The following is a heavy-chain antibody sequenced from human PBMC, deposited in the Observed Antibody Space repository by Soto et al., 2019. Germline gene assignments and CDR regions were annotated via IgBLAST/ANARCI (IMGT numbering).Heavy chain of an antibody. CDR2: IYYSGTT. J-gene: IGHJ4*02. Sequence: SETLSLTCAVSGYSISSSNWWGWIRQPPGKGLEWIGYIYYSGTTYYNPSLKSGVTMSVDTSKNQFSLKLTSVTAVDTAVYYCARREIQGPIDYWGLGTLVTVSS. D-gene: IGHD1-26*01. V-gene: IGHV4-28*01. CDR3: ARREIQGPIDY. CDR1: GYSISSSNW.